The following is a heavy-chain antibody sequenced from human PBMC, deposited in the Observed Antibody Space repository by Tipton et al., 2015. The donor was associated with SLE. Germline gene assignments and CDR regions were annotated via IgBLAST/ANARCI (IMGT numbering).Heavy chain of an antibody. V-gene: IGHV4-4*07. Sequence: TLSLTCSVSGDSMNNYYWSWIRQPAGMPLEWIGRIYKTGITNYNPSLKGRLSMSVDTSKAHFSLNLNSVTAADTAVYYCATNGHGETYEFFTEYLRHWGQGTLVTVSS. J-gene: IGHJ1*01. CDR3: ATNGHGETYEFFTEYLRH. CDR1: GDSMNNYY. D-gene: IGHD5-12*01. CDR2: IYKTGIT.